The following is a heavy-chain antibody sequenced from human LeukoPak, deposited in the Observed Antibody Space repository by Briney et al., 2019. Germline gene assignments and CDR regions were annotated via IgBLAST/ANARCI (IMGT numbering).Heavy chain of an antibody. CDR2: ISGSGGRT. J-gene: IGHJ4*02. V-gene: IGHV3-23*01. D-gene: IGHD1-26*01. CDR1: GFTLSRYA. Sequence: GGSLRLSCAASGFTLSRYAMSWVRQAPGKGLEWVSAISGSGGRTYYADSVKGRFTISRDNSKNTLYLQMNSLRAEDTAVYYCAKDHGELLPLYYFDYWGKGTLVTVSS. CDR3: AKDHGELLPLYYFDY.